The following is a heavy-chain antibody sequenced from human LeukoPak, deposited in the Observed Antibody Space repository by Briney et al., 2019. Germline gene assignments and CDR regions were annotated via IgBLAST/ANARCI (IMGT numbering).Heavy chain of an antibody. CDR1: GFSFSTYG. V-gene: IGHV3-30*02. Sequence: GGSLRLSCAASGFSFSTYGMHWVRQAPGKGLEWVAFIHYDGSNKYYADSVKGRFTISRVNSKNTLYLQMNSLRAEDTAVYYCAKALVVPAAMPAFDIWGQGTMVTVSS. J-gene: IGHJ3*02. CDR2: IHYDGSNK. CDR3: AKALVVPAAMPAFDI. D-gene: IGHD2-2*01.